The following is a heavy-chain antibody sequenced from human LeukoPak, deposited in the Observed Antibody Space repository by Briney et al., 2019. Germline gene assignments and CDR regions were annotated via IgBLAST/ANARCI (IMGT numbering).Heavy chain of an antibody. Sequence: SSETLSLTCAVYGGSFSGYYWSWIRQPPGKGLEWIGEINHSGSTNYNPSLKSRVTISVDTSKNQFSLKLSSVTATDTAVYYCAGTRRRGSSGWSSYYYYMDVWGKGTTVTVSS. CDR2: INHSGST. CDR3: AGTRRRGSSGWSSYYYYMDV. V-gene: IGHV4-34*01. J-gene: IGHJ6*03. D-gene: IGHD6-19*01. CDR1: GGSFSGYY.